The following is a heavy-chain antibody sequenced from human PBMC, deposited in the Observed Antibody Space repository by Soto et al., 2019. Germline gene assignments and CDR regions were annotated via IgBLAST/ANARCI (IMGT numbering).Heavy chain of an antibody. CDR3: ARVQKFSILTGYYSPGANWFDP. D-gene: IGHD3-9*01. J-gene: IGHJ5*02. CDR2: IYHSGST. CDR1: GGSISSSNW. V-gene: IGHV4-4*02. Sequence: QVQLQESGPGLVKTSGTLSLTCAVSGGSISSSNWWSWVRQPPWKGLEWIGEIYHSGSTNYNPSLRSRVTISVDKSKHQLSLQLRSVTAADTAVYYCARVQKFSILTGYYSPGANWFDPWGQGTLVTVSS.